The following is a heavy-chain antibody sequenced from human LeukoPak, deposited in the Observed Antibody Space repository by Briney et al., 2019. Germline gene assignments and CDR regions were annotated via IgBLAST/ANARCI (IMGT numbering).Heavy chain of an antibody. Sequence: SETLSLTCTVPGGSINSYYWSWIRQPAGKGLEWIGRIYSSGNTNYNPSLKSRVTMSVDTSNNQFSLTLSSVTAADTAVYYCARGSPPDGGTSDYWGQGTLVTVSS. J-gene: IGHJ4*02. D-gene: IGHD3-3*01. CDR3: ARGSPPDGGTSDY. CDR2: IYSSGNT. CDR1: GGSINSYY. V-gene: IGHV4-4*07.